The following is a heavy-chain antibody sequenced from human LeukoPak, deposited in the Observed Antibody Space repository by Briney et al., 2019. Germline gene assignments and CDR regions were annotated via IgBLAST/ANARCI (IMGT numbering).Heavy chain of an antibody. CDR2: ISYDGSNK. J-gene: IGHJ4*02. Sequence: GGSLRLSCAASGFTFSSCGMHWVRQAPGKGLEWVAVISYDGSNKYYADSVKGRFTISRDNSKNTLYLQMNSLRAEDTAVYYCAKDLVTGYSYGRIGYWGQGTLVTVSS. D-gene: IGHD5-18*01. CDR1: GFTFSSCG. V-gene: IGHV3-30*18. CDR3: AKDLVTGYSYGRIGY.